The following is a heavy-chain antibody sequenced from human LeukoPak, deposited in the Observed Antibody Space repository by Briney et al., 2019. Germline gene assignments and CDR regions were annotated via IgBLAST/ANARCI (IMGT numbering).Heavy chain of an antibody. Sequence: LPGGSLRLSCAASGFTFSRYEMNWVRQAPGKGLEWVSYISGSGTTIYYADSVRGRFTMSRDNAKNSLSLQMNGLRVEDTAVYYCARGFGRFGHRFGYLGQGTPVTVSS. CDR3: ARGFGRFGHRFGY. J-gene: IGHJ4*02. V-gene: IGHV3-48*03. D-gene: IGHD3-10*01. CDR2: ISGSGTTI. CDR1: GFTFSRYE.